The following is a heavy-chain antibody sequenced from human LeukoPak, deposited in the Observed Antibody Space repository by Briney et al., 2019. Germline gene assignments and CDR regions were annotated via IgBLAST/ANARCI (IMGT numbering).Heavy chain of an antibody. CDR1: GGSISSYY. CDR3: ARHTTRGLLDYGMDV. D-gene: IGHD1-1*01. J-gene: IGHJ6*02. V-gene: IGHV4-59*08. CDR2: IHYSGST. Sequence: SETLSLTCTVSGGSISSYYWTWVRQPPGKGLEWIAYIHYSGSTNYNPSLKSRVTISIDTTKNQFSLKLSSVTAADTAVYYCARHTTRGLLDYGMDVWGQGTTVTVSS.